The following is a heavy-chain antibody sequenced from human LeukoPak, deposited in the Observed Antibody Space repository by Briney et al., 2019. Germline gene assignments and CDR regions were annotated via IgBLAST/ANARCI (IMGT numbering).Heavy chain of an antibody. D-gene: IGHD5-12*01. V-gene: IGHV4-4*07. CDR2: IYTSGST. CDR1: GGSISSYY. CDR3: ARDRIVATTYYYYYGMDV. J-gene: IGHJ6*04. Sequence: SETLSLTCTVSGGSISSYYWSWIRQPAGKGLEWIGRIYTSGSTNYNPSLKSRVTMSVDTSKNQFSLKLSSVTAADTAVYYCARDRIVATTYYYYYGMDVWGKGTTVTVSS.